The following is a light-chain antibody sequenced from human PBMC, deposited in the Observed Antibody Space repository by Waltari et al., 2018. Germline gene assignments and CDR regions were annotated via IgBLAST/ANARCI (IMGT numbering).Light chain of an antibody. J-gene: IGLJ1*01. CDR1: NIGSKS. CDR2: YDS. CDR3: QVWDANTDPGV. Sequence: SYVVTQSPSVSVAPGETARITCGGDNIGSKSVHWYQQRPGQAPVLVISYDSDRPSGIPERFSGSNSGNTATLTIIRVEAGDEADYCCQVWDANTDPGVFGTGTEVTVL. V-gene: IGLV3-21*04.